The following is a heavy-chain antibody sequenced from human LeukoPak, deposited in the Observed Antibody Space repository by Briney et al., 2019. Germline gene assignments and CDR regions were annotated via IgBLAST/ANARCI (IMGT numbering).Heavy chain of an antibody. CDR3: ARDLVTTVTPGMDV. J-gene: IGHJ6*02. CDR1: GYTFTSYG. CDR2: ISAYNGNT. D-gene: IGHD4-17*01. Sequence: ASVKVSCKASGYTFTSYGISWVRQAPGQGLEWMGWISAYNGNTNYAQKLQGRVTMNTDTSTSTAYMELRSLRSDDTAVYYCARDLVTTVTPGMDVWGQGTTVTVSS. V-gene: IGHV1-18*01.